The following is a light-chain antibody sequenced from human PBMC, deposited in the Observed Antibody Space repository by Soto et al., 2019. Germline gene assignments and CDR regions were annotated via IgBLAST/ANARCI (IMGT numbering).Light chain of an antibody. CDR2: DAS. CDR1: QSVSSY. V-gene: IGKV3-11*01. CDR3: QQRSNWPVT. Sequence: EIVLTQSPATLSLSPGERATLSCRASQSVSSYLAWYQQKPGQAPRLLIYDASNMATGIPARFSGSGSGTDFSLTISSLEPEYFAVYYCQQRSNWPVTFGLGTKVDIK. J-gene: IGKJ3*01.